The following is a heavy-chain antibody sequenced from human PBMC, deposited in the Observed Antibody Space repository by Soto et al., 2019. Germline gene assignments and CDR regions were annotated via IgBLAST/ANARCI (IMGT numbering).Heavy chain of an antibody. D-gene: IGHD3-10*01. J-gene: IGHJ5*02. CDR1: GGTFSSYA. V-gene: IGHV1-69*12. CDR3: ARSEPPFLGFGEFSRDWFDP. Sequence: QVQLVQSGAEVKKPGSSVKVSCKASGGTFSSYAISWVRQAPGQGLEWMGGIIPIFGTANYAQKFQGRVTLTADESTSTAYMELSSLRSEDTAVYYCARSEPPFLGFGEFSRDWFDPWGQGTLVTVSS. CDR2: IIPIFGTA.